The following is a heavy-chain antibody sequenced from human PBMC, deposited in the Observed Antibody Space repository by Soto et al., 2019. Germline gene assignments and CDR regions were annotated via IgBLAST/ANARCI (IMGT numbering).Heavy chain of an antibody. J-gene: IGHJ4*02. CDR3: AKTLISSSWPYYFDY. CDR2: ISVSGGST. CDR1: GFTFSSYA. Sequence: GGSLRRSCAASGFTFSSYAMSWVRQAPGKGLEWVSAISVSGGSTYYADSVKGRFTISRDNSKNTLYLQMNSLRAEDTAVYYCAKTLISSSWPYYFDYWGQGTLVTVSS. D-gene: IGHD6-13*01. V-gene: IGHV3-23*01.